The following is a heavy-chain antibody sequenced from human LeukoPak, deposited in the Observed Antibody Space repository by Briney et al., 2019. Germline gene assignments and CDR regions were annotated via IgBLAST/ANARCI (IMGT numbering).Heavy chain of an antibody. CDR2: IIPIFGTA. CDR1: GGTFSSYA. CDR3: ASSKIAVAGTGISF. D-gene: IGHD6-19*01. J-gene: IGHJ4*02. V-gene: IGHV1-69*06. Sequence: SVKVSCKASGGTFSSYAISWVRQAPGQGLEWMGGIIPIFGTANYAQKFQGRVTITADKSTSTAYMELSSLRSEDTAVYYCASSKIAVAGTGISFWGQGTLVTVSS.